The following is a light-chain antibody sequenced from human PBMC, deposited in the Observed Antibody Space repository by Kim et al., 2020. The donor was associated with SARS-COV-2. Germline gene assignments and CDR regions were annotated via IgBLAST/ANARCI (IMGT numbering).Light chain of an antibody. J-gene: IGKJ1*01. V-gene: IGKV1-27*01. CDR3: QTYNSAPRT. CDR1: QGISNY. CDR2: GAS. Sequence: DVQLTQSPPSLSASVGDRVTITCRASQGISNYLAWYQQKPGKVPNVVIYGASALQSGVPSRFSGSGSGTDFTLTISSLQPEDVATYYCQTYNSAPRTFGQGTKLEI.